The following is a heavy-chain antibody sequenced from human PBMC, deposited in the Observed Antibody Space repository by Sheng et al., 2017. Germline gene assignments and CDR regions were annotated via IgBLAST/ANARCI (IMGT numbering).Heavy chain of an antibody. J-gene: IGHJ5*02. CDR2: VSPYSGDT. V-gene: IGHV1-2*06. Sequence: QVHLVQSGAEMKKPGASVKVSCQASGYTFTNHYIHWVRQAPGQGLEWMGRVSPYSGDTRYAQNFQGRVSMTRDTSISTAYMELTSLRSDDTAVYYCARESLSSTRWFDPWGQGTLVTVSS. CDR1: GYTFTNHY. D-gene: IGHD5-12*01. CDR3: ARESLSSTRWFDP.